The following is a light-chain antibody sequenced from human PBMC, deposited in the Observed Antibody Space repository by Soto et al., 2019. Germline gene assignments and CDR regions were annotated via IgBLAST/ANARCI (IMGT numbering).Light chain of an antibody. CDR1: SSGVGGYNY. V-gene: IGLV2-14*01. Sequence: QSALAQPASVSGSPGQPITISCTGTSSGVGGYNYVSWYQQHPGKAPKVMIYDVSNRPSGVSNRFSGSKSGNTASLTISGLQAEDEADYYCNSYTTSSTYVFGTGTKVTVL. CDR3: NSYTTSSTYV. J-gene: IGLJ1*01. CDR2: DVS.